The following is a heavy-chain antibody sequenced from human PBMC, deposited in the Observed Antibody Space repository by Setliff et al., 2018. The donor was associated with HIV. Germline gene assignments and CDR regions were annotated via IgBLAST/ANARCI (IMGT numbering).Heavy chain of an antibody. D-gene: IGHD3-22*01. V-gene: IGHV1-69*13. CDR2: IIPIFGTA. CDR3: ARLMTADYYDTSGYFQY. Sequence: ASVKVSCKASGGTFSGYAISWVRQAPGQGLELMGGIIPIFGTANYAQKFQGRVTITADESTSTAYLELSSLRSEDTAMYYCARLMTADYYDTSGYFQYWGQGTLVTVSS. J-gene: IGHJ1*01. CDR1: GGTFSGYA.